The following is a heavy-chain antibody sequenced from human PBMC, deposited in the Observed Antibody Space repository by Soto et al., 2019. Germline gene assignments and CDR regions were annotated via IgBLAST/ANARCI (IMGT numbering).Heavy chain of an antibody. CDR2: ISYHESKK. Sequence: QAQLVESGGGVVQPGTSLRLSCVASKFTFSTYGMHWVRQAPGKGLEWVAVISYHESKKYYGASVRGRFTISRDNSKNALYLQMNSLRAEDTAVYYCAKDLGAARPYYGLDVWGQGTTVTVSS. CDR3: AKDLGAARPYYGLDV. J-gene: IGHJ6*02. V-gene: IGHV3-30*18. D-gene: IGHD6-6*01. CDR1: KFTFSTYG.